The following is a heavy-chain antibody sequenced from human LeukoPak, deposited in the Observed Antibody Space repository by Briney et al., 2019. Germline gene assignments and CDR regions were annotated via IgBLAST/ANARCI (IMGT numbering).Heavy chain of an antibody. CDR1: GFTFSSYG. CDR2: IRYDGSNK. Sequence: PGGSLRLSCAASGFTFSSYGMHWVRQAPGKGLEWVAFIRYDGSNKYYADSVKGRFTISRDNSKNTLYLQMNSLRAEDTAVYYCAKDSAITFGGVIDPFDYWGQGTLVTVSS. J-gene: IGHJ4*02. D-gene: IGHD3-16*02. V-gene: IGHV3-30*02. CDR3: AKDSAITFGGVIDPFDY.